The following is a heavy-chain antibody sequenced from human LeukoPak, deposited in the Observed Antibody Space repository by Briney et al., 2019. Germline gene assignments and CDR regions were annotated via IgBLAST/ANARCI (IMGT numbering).Heavy chain of an antibody. J-gene: IGHJ4*02. V-gene: IGHV4-4*07. D-gene: IGHD1-26*01. CDR2: IYTSGST. CDR1: GGSISSYY. Sequence: SETLSLTCTVSGGSISSYYWSWIRQPAGKGLDWIGRIYTSGSTNYNPSLKSRVTMSVDTSKNQFSLKLSSVTAADTAVYYCATVEATGGQDYWGQGTLVTVSS. CDR3: ATVEATGGQDY.